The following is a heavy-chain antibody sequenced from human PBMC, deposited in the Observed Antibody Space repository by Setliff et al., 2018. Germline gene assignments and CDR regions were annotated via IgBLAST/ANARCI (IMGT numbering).Heavy chain of an antibody. D-gene: IGHD2-2*01. CDR1: GYSINSPFT. Sequence: SEPLSLTCAVSGYSINSPFTWGWIRQPPGKGLEWIGTIFDNGSTFYNRSLNSRVTMSIDTSKKEVSLRLSSVTAADTAVYYCARGRMRGSCSGPSCTYDPFDIWGQGTPVTISS. J-gene: IGHJ3*02. CDR3: ARGRMRGSCSGPSCTYDPFDI. CDR2: IFDNGST. V-gene: IGHV4-38-2*01.